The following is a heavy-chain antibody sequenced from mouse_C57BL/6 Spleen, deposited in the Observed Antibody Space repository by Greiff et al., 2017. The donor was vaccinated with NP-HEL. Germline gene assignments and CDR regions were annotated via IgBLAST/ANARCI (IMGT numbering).Heavy chain of an antibody. D-gene: IGHD1-1*01. CDR2: INPYNGGT. Sequence: EVQLQQSGPVLVKPGASVKMSCKASGYTFTDYYMNWVKQSHGKSLEWIGVINPYNGGTSYNQKFKGKATLTVDKSSSTAYMELNSLTSEDSAVYYCARSAYYYGSSQRLYYAMDYWGQGTSVTVSS. J-gene: IGHJ4*01. CDR3: ARSAYYYGSSQRLYYAMDY. V-gene: IGHV1-19*01. CDR1: GYTFTDYY.